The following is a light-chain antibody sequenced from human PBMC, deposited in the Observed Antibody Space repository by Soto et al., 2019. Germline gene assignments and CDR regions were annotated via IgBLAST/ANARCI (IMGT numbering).Light chain of an antibody. CDR2: DVT. Sequence: QSALTQPASVSGSPGQSITISCTGTSSDVGAYNYVSWYQQHPGKAPKLMIYDVTTRPSGVSNRFSGSKSGNTASLTISGLQAGDEADYYCSSYAGSSTPLFGGGTKLTVL. CDR3: SSYAGSSTPL. V-gene: IGLV2-14*01. CDR1: SSDVGAYNY. J-gene: IGLJ2*01.